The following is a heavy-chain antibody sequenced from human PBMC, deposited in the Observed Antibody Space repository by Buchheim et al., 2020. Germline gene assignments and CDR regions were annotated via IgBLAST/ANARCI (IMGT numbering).Heavy chain of an antibody. D-gene: IGHD6-6*01. CDR2: ISYDGSNK. CDR1: GFTFSSYG. Sequence: QVQLVESGGGVVQPGRSLRLSCAASGFTFSSYGMHWVRQAPGKGLEWVAVISYDGSNKYYADSVKGRFTISRDNSKNTLYLQMNSLRAEDTAVYYCAKDTIAARGFAYWGQGTL. V-gene: IGHV3-30*18. CDR3: AKDTIAARGFAY. J-gene: IGHJ4*02.